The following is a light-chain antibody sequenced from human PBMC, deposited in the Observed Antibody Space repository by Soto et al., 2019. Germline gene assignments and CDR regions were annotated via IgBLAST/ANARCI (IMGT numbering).Light chain of an antibody. CDR3: QQYDSYSLRT. Sequence: DIPMTQSPSTLSASVGDRVTITCRASQTITTSLAWYQQKPGKAPKLLIYKASSLESGVPSRFSGSGSGTEFTLTISSLQPDDFATYDCQQYDSYSLRTFGQGTRVEI. CDR2: KAS. V-gene: IGKV1-5*03. CDR1: QTITTS. J-gene: IGKJ1*01.